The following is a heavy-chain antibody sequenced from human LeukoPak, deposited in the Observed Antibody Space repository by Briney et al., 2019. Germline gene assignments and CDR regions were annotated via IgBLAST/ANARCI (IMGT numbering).Heavy chain of an antibody. CDR3: ARENLAVAGVDY. J-gene: IGHJ4*02. V-gene: IGHV3-48*03. D-gene: IGHD6-19*01. CDR2: ISSSGDII. Sequence: GGSLRLSCAGSEFNVRSYEINWVRQAPGKGLEGVSYISSSGDIIYYADSVKGRFSISRDNAKNSLYLQMNSLRAEDTAVYYCARENLAVAGVDYWGQGTLVTVSS. CDR1: EFNVRSYE.